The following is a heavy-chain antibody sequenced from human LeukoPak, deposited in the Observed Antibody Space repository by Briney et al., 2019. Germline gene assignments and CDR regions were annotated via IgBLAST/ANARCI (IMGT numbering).Heavy chain of an antibody. V-gene: IGHV3-23*01. CDR1: GFTFSSYA. J-gene: IGHJ4*02. CDR3: AKEKYSSGFFDY. Sequence: GGSLRLSCADSGFTFSSYAMSWVRQAPGKGLEWVSAISGSGGGTYYADSVKGRFTISRDNSKNTLYLQMNSLRAEDTAVYYCAKEKYSSGFFDYWGQGTLVTVSS. D-gene: IGHD6-19*01. CDR2: ISGSGGGT.